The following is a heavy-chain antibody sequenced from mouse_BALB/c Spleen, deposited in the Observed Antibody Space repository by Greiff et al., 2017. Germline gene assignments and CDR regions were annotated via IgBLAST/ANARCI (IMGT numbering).Heavy chain of an antibody. CDR3: TRREVTYRYFDY. CDR1: GFTFSSYT. J-gene: IGHJ2*01. D-gene: IGHD2-3*01. V-gene: IGHV5-6-4*01. Sequence: EVQRVESGGGLVKPGGSLKLSCAASGFTFSSYTMSWVRQTPEKRLEWVATISSGGSYTYYPDSVKGRFTISRDNAKNTLYLQMSSLKSEDTAMYYCTRREVTYRYFDYWGQGTTLTVSS. CDR2: ISSGGSYT.